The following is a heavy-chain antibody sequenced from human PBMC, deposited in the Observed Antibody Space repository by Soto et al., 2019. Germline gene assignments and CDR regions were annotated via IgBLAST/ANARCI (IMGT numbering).Heavy chain of an antibody. J-gene: IGHJ6*03. CDR2: IYYSGST. D-gene: IGHD2-15*01. CDR1: GGSISSYY. V-gene: IGHV4-59*01. CDR3: ARERPSRGSYYYYYMDV. Sequence: SETLSLTCTVSGGSISSYYWSWIRRPPGKGLEWIGYIYYSGSTNYNPSLKSRVTISVDTSKNQFSLKLSSVTAADTAVYYCARERPSRGSYYYYYMDVWGKGTTVTVSS.